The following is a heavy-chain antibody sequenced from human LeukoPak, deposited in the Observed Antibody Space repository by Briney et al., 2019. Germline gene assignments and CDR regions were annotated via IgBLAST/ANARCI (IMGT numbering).Heavy chain of an antibody. CDR3: ARDRNDFWSGYYYYYGMDV. D-gene: IGHD3-3*01. V-gene: IGHV3-30-3*01. CDR1: GFTFSSYA. Sequence: GGSLRLSCAASGFTFSSYAMSWVRQAPGKGLEWVAVISYDGSNKYYADSVKGRFTISRDNSKNTLYLQMNSLRAEDTAVYYCARDRNDFWSGYYYYYGMDVWGQGTTVTVSS. J-gene: IGHJ6*02. CDR2: ISYDGSNK.